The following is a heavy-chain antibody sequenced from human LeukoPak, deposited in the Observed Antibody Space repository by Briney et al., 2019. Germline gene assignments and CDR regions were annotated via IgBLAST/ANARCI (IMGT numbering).Heavy chain of an antibody. V-gene: IGHV1-18*01. CDR2: ISPHNGFT. CDR1: DYIFTSYG. CDR3: ARAGTRWLSPPQKFYYMDV. Sequence: ASVKVTCKASDYIFTSYGISWVRQVPGQGLEWMGWISPHNGFTDFAPKFQGRLTMTTDTSTDTAYMELRSLRSDDSGVYFCARAGTRWLSPPQKFYYMDVWGKGTTVTVSS. J-gene: IGHJ6*03. D-gene: IGHD4-17*01.